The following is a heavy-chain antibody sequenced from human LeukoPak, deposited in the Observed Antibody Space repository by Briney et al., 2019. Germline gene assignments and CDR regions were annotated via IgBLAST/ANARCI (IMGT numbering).Heavy chain of an antibody. CDR2: SHYTGNT. CDR3: ARAPRGESDAASGFYGVDV. CDR1: GGSISSYY. J-gene: IGHJ6*02. Sequence: PSETLSLTCTVSGGSISSYYWTWIRQPPGKGLEWIGYSHYTGNTNYNPSLKSRVTISVDTSTNQVSLKLNSVSAADTAVYYCARAPRGESDAASGFYGVDVWGQGTPVTVSS. D-gene: IGHD3-22*01. V-gene: IGHV4-59*01.